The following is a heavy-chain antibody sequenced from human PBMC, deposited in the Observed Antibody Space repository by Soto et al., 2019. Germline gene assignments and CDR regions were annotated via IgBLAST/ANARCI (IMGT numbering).Heavy chain of an antibody. CDR1: GFTFSSYA. Sequence: GGSLRLSCAASGFTFSSYAMNWVRQAPGKGLEWVSVISGSGGNTYYADSVKGRFTISRDNSKNTLYLQMNSLGAEDTAIYYCAKDGYTYGSRAFDIWGQGTMVTVS. J-gene: IGHJ3*02. CDR2: ISGSGGNT. CDR3: AKDGYTYGSRAFDI. D-gene: IGHD3-10*01. V-gene: IGHV3-23*01.